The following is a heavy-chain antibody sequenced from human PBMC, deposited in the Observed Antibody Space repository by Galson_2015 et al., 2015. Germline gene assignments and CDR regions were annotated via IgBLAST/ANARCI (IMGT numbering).Heavy chain of an antibody. J-gene: IGHJ6*02. CDR2: VSAYSVTA. Sequence: SVKVSCKASGDSFTTFGVSWVRQAPGHGPEWMGEVSAYSVTADFPQTFQGRVTLTADESTSTFYMELKKLKSDDTAVYYCAKSSVIRGIVPYYHGLDVWGQGTPVTVSS. D-gene: IGHD3-10*01. CDR1: GDSFTTFG. V-gene: IGHV1-18*01. CDR3: AKSSVIRGIVPYYHGLDV.